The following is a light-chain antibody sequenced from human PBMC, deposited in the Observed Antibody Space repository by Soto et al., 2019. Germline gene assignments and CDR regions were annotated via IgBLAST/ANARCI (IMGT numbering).Light chain of an antibody. J-gene: IGKJ2*01. CDR1: QSLLDSDDGNTY. CDR3: MQRMEFPA. CDR2: TLS. V-gene: IGKV2-40*01. Sequence: DIVMTQTPLFLPVTPGEPASFSCRSSQSLLDSDDGNTYLDWYLQKPGQSPQLLIYTLSYRAYGGLDSFSGSGLGTDFTLKIRSVEAVDVGFYYCMQRMEFPAFGQGTKLEIK.